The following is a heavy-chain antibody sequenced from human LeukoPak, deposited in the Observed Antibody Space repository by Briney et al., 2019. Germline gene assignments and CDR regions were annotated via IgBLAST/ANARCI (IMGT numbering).Heavy chain of an antibody. CDR3: ARDGGTAGVIPCDY. J-gene: IGHJ4*02. CDR1: GYTFTGYY. D-gene: IGHD3-16*02. Sequence: ASVKVSCKASGYTFTGYYMHWVRQAPGQGLEWMGWINPNSGGTNYAQKFQGRVTMTRDTSISTAYMELSRLRSDDTAVCYCARDGGTAGVIPCDYWGQGTLVTVSS. CDR2: INPNSGGT. V-gene: IGHV1-2*02.